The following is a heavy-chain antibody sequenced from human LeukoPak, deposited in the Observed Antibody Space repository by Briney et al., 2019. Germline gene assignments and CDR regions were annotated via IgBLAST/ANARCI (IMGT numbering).Heavy chain of an antibody. J-gene: IGHJ6*03. D-gene: IGHD6-13*01. CDR1: GFTFSSYS. CDR2: ISSSSSTI. Sequence: PGGSLRLSCAASGFTFSSYSMNWVRQAPGKGLEWVSYISSSSSTIYYADSVKGRFTTSRDNAKNSLYLQMNSLRAEDTAVYYCARAGYSSSWYFGYYYMDVWGKGTTVTVSS. CDR3: ARAGYSSSWYFGYYYMDV. V-gene: IGHV3-48*01.